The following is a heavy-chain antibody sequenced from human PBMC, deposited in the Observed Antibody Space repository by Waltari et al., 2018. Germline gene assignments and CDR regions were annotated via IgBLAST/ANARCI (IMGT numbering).Heavy chain of an antibody. CDR1: GFTVSSNY. Sequence: EVQLVESGGGLIQPGGSLRLSCAASGFTVSSNYMSWVRQAPGKGLEWVSVIYSGGSTYYADSVKCRFTISRDNSKNTLYLQMNSLRAEDTDVYYCARSGECSGGSCYDYYYYGMDVWGQGTTVTVSS. CDR3: ARSGECSGGSCYDYYYYGMDV. V-gene: IGHV3-53*01. J-gene: IGHJ6*02. CDR2: IYSGGST. D-gene: IGHD2-15*01.